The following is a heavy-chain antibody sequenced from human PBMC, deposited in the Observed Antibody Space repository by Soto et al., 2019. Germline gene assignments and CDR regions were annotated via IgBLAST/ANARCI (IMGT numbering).Heavy chain of an antibody. V-gene: IGHV2-5*02. D-gene: IGHD3-22*01. CDR2: IYWDDDK. CDR1: GFSLSTSGVG. CDR3: AHREYYSDSSCYEEGAFDI. Sequence: QITLKESGPTLVKPTQTLTLTCTFSGFSLSTSGVGVGWFRQPPGKALEWLALIYWDDDKRYSPSLKSRLTITIDTAKHQVVLTMIKMDRVDTDTYLCAHREYYSDSSCYEEGAFDIWGQGTMVTVSS. J-gene: IGHJ3*02.